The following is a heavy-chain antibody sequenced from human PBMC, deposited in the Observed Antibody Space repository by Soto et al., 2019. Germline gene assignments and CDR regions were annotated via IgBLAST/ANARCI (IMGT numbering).Heavy chain of an antibody. CDR2: ISSNGGTT. V-gene: IGHV3-64*01. CDR1: GFTFSSYD. J-gene: IGHJ4*02. CDR3: VRRVSGNYDY. D-gene: IGHD1-7*01. Sequence: EVQLAESGGGMVQPGGSLRLSCVASGFTFSSYDMNWVRQAPGKGLEYVSSISSNGGTTYYGNSVKGRFTISRDNSKNTLYLQMGSLRAEDMAVYYCVRRVSGNYDYWGQGTQVTVSS.